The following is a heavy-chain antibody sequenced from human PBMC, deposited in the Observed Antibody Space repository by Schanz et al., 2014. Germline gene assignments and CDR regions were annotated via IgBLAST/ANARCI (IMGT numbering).Heavy chain of an antibody. CDR1: GFTFSSYA. CDR3: EKGGDWPESRFDP. D-gene: IGHD2-21*02. J-gene: IGHJ5*02. CDR2: ISGSGGST. V-gene: IGHV3-23*01. Sequence: EVQLLESGGGLVEPGGSLRLSCAASGFTFSSYAMSWVRQAPGKGLEWVSAISGSGGSTYYADSVKGRFTISRDNSKITLYLQKNSLGDDDASVYYCEKGGDWPESRFDPWGRGTLVTVSS.